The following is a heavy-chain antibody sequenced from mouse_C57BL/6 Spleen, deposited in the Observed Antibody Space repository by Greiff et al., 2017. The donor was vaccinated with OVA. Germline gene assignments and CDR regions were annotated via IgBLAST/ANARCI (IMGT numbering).Heavy chain of an antibody. J-gene: IGHJ2*01. V-gene: IGHV1-80*01. Sequence: QVQLQQSGAELVKPGASVKISCKASGYAFSSYWMNWVKQRPGQGLEWIGQIYPGDGDTNYNGKFKGKATLTADKSSSTAYMQLSSLTSEDSAVYFCARSGDGYSYFDYWGQGTTLTVSS. CDR3: ARSGDGYSYFDY. CDR2: IYPGDGDT. CDR1: GYAFSSYW. D-gene: IGHD2-3*01.